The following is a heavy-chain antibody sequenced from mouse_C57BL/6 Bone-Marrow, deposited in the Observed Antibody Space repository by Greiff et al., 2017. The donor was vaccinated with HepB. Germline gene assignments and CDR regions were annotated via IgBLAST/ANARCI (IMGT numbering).Heavy chain of an antibody. Sequence: EVKLVQPEGGLVQPGSSMKFSCTASGFTFSDYYMAWVRQVPEKGLEWVAIINYDGSSTYYLDTLKSRFTISRDNAKNILYLQMSSLKSEDTATYYCARERSYCDYYVQGTTLTVTA. V-gene: IGHV5-16*01. CDR1: GFTFSDYY. CDR3: ARERSYCDY. CDR2: INYDGSST. J-gene: IGHJ2*01.